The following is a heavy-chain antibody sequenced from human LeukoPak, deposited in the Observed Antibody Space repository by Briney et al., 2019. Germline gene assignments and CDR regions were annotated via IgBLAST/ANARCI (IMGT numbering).Heavy chain of an antibody. CDR3: ARGYSSGWYTGLADY. D-gene: IGHD6-19*01. Sequence: SETLSLTCTVSGGSISSYYWSWIRQPPGKGLEWIGYIYYSGSTNYNPSLKSRVTISVDTSKNQFSLKLSSVTAADTAVYYCARGYSSGWYTGLADYWGQGTLVTVSS. CDR2: IYYSGST. V-gene: IGHV4-59*08. J-gene: IGHJ4*02. CDR1: GGSISSYY.